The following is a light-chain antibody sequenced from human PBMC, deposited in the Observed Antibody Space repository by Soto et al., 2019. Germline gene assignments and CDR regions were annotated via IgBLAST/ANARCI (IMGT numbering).Light chain of an antibody. CDR2: GAS. J-gene: IGKJ2*01. Sequence: ETVMTQSPATLSVFPGERATLSCRASQSISSDLAWYQQKPGQAPRLLIYGASTTATGIPGRFSGSGSGREFTLTISSLQSEDFAVYYCQQYNNWPRTFGQGTKLEIK. V-gene: IGKV3-15*01. CDR3: QQYNNWPRT. CDR1: QSISSD.